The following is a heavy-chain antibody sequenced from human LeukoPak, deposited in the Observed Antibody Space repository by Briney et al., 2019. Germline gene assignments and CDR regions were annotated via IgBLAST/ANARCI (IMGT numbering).Heavy chain of an antibody. Sequence: GGSLRLSCAVSGITFRNLAMHWVRQAPGKGLGWVAFIRADGSNTKYADSVKGRFTISRDNTKNTLYLQMNSLRPEDTATYYCDCSSATCYAAGDYWGQGTLVTVSS. CDR3: DCSSATCYAAGDY. J-gene: IGHJ4*02. D-gene: IGHD2-2*01. CDR2: IRADGSNT. CDR1: GITFRNLA. V-gene: IGHV3-30*02.